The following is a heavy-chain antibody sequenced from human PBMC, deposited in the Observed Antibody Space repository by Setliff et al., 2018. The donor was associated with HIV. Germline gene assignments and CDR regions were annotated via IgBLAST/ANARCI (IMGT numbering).Heavy chain of an antibody. Sequence: SETLSLTCAVSGGSISSSNWWSWVRQPPGKGLEWIGEIYHSGSTNYNPSLKSRVTISVDKSKNQFSLKLSSVTAADTAVYYCARGAFMITFGGVIVYYFDYWGQGTLVTVSS. J-gene: IGHJ4*02. CDR2: IYHSGST. D-gene: IGHD3-16*02. CDR3: ARGAFMITFGGVIVYYFDY. V-gene: IGHV4-4*02. CDR1: GGSISSSNW.